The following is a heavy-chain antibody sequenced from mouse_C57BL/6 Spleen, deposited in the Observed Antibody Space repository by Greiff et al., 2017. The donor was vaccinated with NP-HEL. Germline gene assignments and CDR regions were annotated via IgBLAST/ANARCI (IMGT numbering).Heavy chain of an antibody. Sequence: QVQLQQSGAELARPGASVKLSCTASGYTFTSYGICWVKQRTGQGLEWIGEIYPRSGNTYYNEKFKGKAPLTADKSSSTAYMELRSLTSEDSAVYVCARRDYGDYGAMDYWGQGTSVTVSS. D-gene: IGHD1-1*02. V-gene: IGHV1-81*01. CDR1: GYTFTSYG. CDR3: ARRDYGDYGAMDY. J-gene: IGHJ4*01. CDR2: IYPRSGNT.